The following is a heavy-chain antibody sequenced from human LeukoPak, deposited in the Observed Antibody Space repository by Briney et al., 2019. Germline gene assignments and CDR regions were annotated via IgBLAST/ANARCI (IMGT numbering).Heavy chain of an antibody. CDR1: GYTFTSYY. CDR3: AKMIAARPESIYFDY. V-gene: IGHV1-46*01. Sequence: ASVKVSCKASGYTFTSYYMHWVRQAPGQGLEWMGIINPSGGSTSYAQKFQGRVTMTRDTSTSTVYMELSSLRSEDTAVYYCAKMIAARPESIYFDYWGQGTLVTVSS. CDR2: INPSGGST. D-gene: IGHD6-6*01. J-gene: IGHJ4*02.